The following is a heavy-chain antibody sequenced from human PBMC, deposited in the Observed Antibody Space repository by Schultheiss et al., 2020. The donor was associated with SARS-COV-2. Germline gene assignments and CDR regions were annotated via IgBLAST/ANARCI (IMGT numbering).Heavy chain of an antibody. D-gene: IGHD6-13*01. V-gene: IGHV4-39*07. J-gene: IGHJ5*02. Sequence: SETLSLTCAVYGGSISSSSYYWGWIRQPPGKGLEWIGEINHSGSTNYNPSLKSRVTISVDTSKNQFSLKLSSVTAADTAVYYCARDLPSSSWFDPWGQGTLVTVAS. CDR1: GGSISSSSYY. CDR2: INHSGST. CDR3: ARDLPSSSWFDP.